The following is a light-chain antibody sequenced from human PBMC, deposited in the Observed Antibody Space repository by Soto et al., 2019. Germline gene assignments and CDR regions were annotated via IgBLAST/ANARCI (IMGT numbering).Light chain of an antibody. J-gene: IGKJ4*01. V-gene: IGKV1-27*01. CDR3: QEYHFAPLS. CDR2: GAS. CDR1: QDIGNY. Sequence: DIQLTQSPSSLSASVGDRITITCRPSQDIGNYLAWYQQKPGTVPKLLISGASTLQVGVPTRFSGGGSGTDFALYFSSLLPEDGATYYCQEYHFAPLSCGGGTKVEIK.